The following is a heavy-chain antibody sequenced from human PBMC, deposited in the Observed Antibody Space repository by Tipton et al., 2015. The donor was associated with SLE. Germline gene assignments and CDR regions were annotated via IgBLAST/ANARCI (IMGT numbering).Heavy chain of an antibody. J-gene: IGHJ4*02. CDR3: AKGVGGTPLDY. CDR2: IGGSGRST. CDR1: GFIFNNYG. V-gene: IGHV3-23*01. D-gene: IGHD1-26*01. Sequence: SLRLSCAASGFIFNNYGMSWVRQAPGKGLEWVSSIGGSGRSTYYADSVKGRFTISRDNSENTLYLQMNSLRAEDAAVYYCAKGVGGTPLDYWGQGALVTVSS.